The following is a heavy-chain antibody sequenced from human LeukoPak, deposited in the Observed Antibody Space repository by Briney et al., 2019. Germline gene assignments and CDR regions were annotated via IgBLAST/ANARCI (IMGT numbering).Heavy chain of an antibody. Sequence: GGSLRLSCAASGFTFSSYVMSWVRQAPGKGLEWVSAISGSGGSTYYADSVKGRFTISRDNSKNTLYLQMNSLRAEDTAVYYCATHRRGITMVRGVIPRFAYWGQGTLVTVSS. CDR2: ISGSGGST. D-gene: IGHD3-10*01. CDR3: ATHRRGITMVRGVIPRFAY. V-gene: IGHV3-23*01. J-gene: IGHJ4*02. CDR1: GFTFSSYV.